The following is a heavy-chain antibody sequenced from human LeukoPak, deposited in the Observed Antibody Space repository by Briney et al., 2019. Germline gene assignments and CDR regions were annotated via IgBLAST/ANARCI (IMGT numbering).Heavy chain of an antibody. CDR2: INHSGST. Sequence: SETLSLTCTVSGYSISSGYYWSWIRQPPGKGLEWIGEINHSGSTNYNPSLKSRVTMSVDTSKNQFSLKLSSVTAADTAVYYCARAGRSGSYDYWGQGTLVTVSS. J-gene: IGHJ4*02. D-gene: IGHD3-10*01. CDR3: ARAGRSGSYDY. V-gene: IGHV4-38-2*02. CDR1: GYSISSGYY.